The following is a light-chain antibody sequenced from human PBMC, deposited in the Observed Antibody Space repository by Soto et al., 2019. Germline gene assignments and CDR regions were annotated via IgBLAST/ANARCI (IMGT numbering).Light chain of an antibody. J-gene: IGLJ1*01. V-gene: IGLV2-14*01. CDR3: SSKTSSSSPFV. CDR2: EVS. CDR1: TSDVGAYNY. Sequence: QSALTQPASVSGSPGQSITISCTGSTSDVGAYNYVSWYKHHPGQAPQLMIYEVSTRPSGVSNRFSGSKSGNTASLTISGLQADDEGDYYCSSKTSSSSPFVFGTGTKLTVL.